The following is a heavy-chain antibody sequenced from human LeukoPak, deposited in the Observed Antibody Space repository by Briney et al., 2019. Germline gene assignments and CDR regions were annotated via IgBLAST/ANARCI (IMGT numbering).Heavy chain of an antibody. V-gene: IGHV4-39*01. CDR2: IYYSGST. Sequence: SETLSLTCTVSGGSISSSSYYWGWIRQPPGKGLEWIGSIYYSGSTYYNPSLKSRVTISVDTSKNQFSLKLSSVTAADTAVYYCARRYELGTYYFDYWGQGTLVTLPS. J-gene: IGHJ4*02. CDR1: GGSISSSSYY. CDR3: ARRYELGTYYFDY. D-gene: IGHD7-27*01.